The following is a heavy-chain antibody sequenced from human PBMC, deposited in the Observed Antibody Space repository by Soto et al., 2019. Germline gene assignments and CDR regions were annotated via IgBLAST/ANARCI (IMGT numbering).Heavy chain of an antibody. Sequence: PSETLSLTCTVSGGSISSGDYYWSWIRQPPGKGLEWIGYIYYSGSTYYNPSLKSRVTISVDTSKNQFSLKLSSVTAADTAVYYCARQPIRGNFDYWGQGTLVTVSS. CDR3: ARQPIRGNFDY. V-gene: IGHV4-30-4*01. J-gene: IGHJ4*02. CDR2: IYYSGST. D-gene: IGHD3-3*02. CDR1: GGSISSGDYY.